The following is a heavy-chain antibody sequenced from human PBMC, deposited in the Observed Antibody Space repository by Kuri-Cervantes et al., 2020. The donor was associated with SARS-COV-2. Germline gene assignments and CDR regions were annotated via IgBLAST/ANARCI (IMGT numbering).Heavy chain of an antibody. CDR3: ARQAECC. CDR1: GGSISSSSYY. D-gene: IGHD3-3*01. Sequence: GSLRLSCTVSGGSISSSSYYWGWIRQPPGKGLEWIGSIYYSGSTYYNPSLKSRVTISVDTSKNQFSLKLSSVTAADTAAYYCARQAECCWGQGTLVTVSS. CDR2: IYYSGST. V-gene: IGHV4-39*01. J-gene: IGHJ4*02.